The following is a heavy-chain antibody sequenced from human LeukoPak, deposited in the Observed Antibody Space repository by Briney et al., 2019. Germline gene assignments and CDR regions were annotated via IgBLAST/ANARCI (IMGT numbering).Heavy chain of an antibody. J-gene: IGHJ6*04. CDR3: ARGVPASRYCYYYGMDV. Sequence: PSETLSLTCAVYGGSFSGYYWSWIRQPPGKGLEWIGEINHSGSTNYNPSLKSRVTISVDTSKNQFSLKLSSVTAADTAVYYCARGVPASRYCYYYGMDVWGKGTTVTVSS. D-gene: IGHD2-15*01. CDR2: INHSGST. V-gene: IGHV4-34*01. CDR1: GGSFSGYY.